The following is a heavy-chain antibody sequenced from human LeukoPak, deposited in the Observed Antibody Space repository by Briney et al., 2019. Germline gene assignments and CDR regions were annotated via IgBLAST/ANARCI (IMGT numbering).Heavy chain of an antibody. Sequence: GGSLRLSCAASGFTFSSYAMSWVRQAPGKGLQWVSGISGSGGSTYHADSVKGRFTISRDNSKNTLYLQMNTLRAEDTAVYYCAKAPNLRMVRTYYFDYWGQGTLVTVSS. CDR2: ISGSGGST. V-gene: IGHV3-23*01. J-gene: IGHJ4*02. CDR1: GFTFSSYA. CDR3: AKAPNLRMVRTYYFDY. D-gene: IGHD3-10*01.